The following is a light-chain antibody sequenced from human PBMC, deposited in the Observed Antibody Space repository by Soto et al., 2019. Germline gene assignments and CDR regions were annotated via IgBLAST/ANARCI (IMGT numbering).Light chain of an antibody. J-gene: IGKJ2*01. CDR1: QSVSSN. CDR3: QQYNNWPPGT. CDR2: GAS. V-gene: IGKV3-15*01. Sequence: EIVMTQSPATLSVSPGERATLSCRASQSVSSNLAWYQQKPGQAPRLLIYGASARATGIQARFSGSGSGTEFTLTISSLQSADFAIYYCQQYNNWPPGTFGQGTKLEIK.